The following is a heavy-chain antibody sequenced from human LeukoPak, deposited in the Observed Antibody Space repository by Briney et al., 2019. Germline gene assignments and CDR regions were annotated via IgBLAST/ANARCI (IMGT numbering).Heavy chain of an antibody. CDR2: IYHSGST. CDR1: GGSIRSSSYY. CDR3: ARDGGVTYYYFYYYMDV. J-gene: IGHJ6*03. Sequence: SETLSLTCTVSGGSIRSSSYYWGWIRQPPGKGLEWIGSIYHSGSTYYNPSLKSRVIISVDTSKNQFSLKLSSVTAADTAVYYCARDGGVTYYYFYYYMDVWGKGTTVTVSS. D-gene: IGHD3-16*01. V-gene: IGHV4-39*07.